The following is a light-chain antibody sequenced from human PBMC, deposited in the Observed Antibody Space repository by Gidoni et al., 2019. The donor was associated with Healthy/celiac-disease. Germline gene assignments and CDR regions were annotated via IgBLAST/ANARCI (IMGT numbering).Light chain of an antibody. CDR2: AAS. V-gene: IGKV1-39*01. CDR3: QQSYSTPFT. CDR1: QSISSY. Sequence: DIQMNQSPSSLSASVGDRVTITCRASQSISSYLNWDQQKPGKATKLLIYAASSLQSGVPSRFPCSGSRTDFPLTISSLQPEDFATYDCQQSYSTPFTFGPGTKVDIK. J-gene: IGKJ3*01.